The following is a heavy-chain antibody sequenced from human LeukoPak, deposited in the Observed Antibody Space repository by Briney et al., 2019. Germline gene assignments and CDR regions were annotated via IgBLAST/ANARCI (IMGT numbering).Heavy chain of an antibody. CDR2: ISSSSSYI. V-gene: IGHV3-21*01. J-gene: IGHJ4*02. D-gene: IGHD1-26*01. CDR1: GFTFSSYE. CDR3: ARSARIVGATTSVDY. Sequence: GGSLRLSCAASGFTFSSYEMNWVRQAPGKGLEWVSSISSSSSYIYYADSVKGRFTISRDNAKNSLYLQMNSLRAEDTAVYYCARSARIVGATTSVDYWGQGTLVTVSS.